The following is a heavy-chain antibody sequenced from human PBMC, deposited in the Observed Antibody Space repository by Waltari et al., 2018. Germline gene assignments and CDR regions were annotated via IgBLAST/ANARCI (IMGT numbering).Heavy chain of an antibody. V-gene: IGHV1-69*01. CDR1: GYTFTSYY. J-gene: IGHJ3*02. CDR3: ARGRELLRDAFDI. D-gene: IGHD1-26*01. CDR2: IIPIFGTA. Sequence: QVQLVQSGAEVKKPGASVKVSCKASGYTFTSYYMHWVRQAPGQGLEWMGGIIPIFGTANYAQKFQGRVTITTDESTSTAYMELSSLRSEDTAVYYCARGRELLRDAFDIWGQGTMVTVSS.